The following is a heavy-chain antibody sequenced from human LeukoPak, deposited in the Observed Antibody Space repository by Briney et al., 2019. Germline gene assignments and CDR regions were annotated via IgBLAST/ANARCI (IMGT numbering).Heavy chain of an antibody. Sequence: GGSLRLSCAASGFTFSSYGMHWVRQAPGKGLEWVAVISYDGSNKYYADSVKGRFTISRDNSKNTLYLQMNSLRAEDTAVYYCASYDSSGYYYTEEGLLYYFDYWGQGTLVTVSS. CDR2: ISYDGSNK. CDR1: GFTFSSYG. D-gene: IGHD3-22*01. V-gene: IGHV3-30*03. J-gene: IGHJ4*02. CDR3: ASYDSSGYYYTEEGLLYYFDY.